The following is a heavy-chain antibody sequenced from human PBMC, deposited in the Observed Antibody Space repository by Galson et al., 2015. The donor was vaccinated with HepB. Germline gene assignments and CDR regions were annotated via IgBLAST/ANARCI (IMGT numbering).Heavy chain of an antibody. J-gene: IGHJ4*02. D-gene: IGHD6-13*01. V-gene: IGHV3-74*01. CDR1: GFTFSSYW. Sequence: SLRLSCAASGFTFSSYWMHWVRQAPGKGLVWVSRINSDGSRTTYADSVKGRFTISRDNAKNTLYVQMNSLRAEDTAVYYCARGSAWIAAAGTLDYWGQGTLVTVPS. CDR2: INSDGSRT. CDR3: ARGSAWIAAAGTLDY.